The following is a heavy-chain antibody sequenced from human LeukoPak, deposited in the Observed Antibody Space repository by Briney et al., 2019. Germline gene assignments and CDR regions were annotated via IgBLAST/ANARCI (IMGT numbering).Heavy chain of an antibody. D-gene: IGHD3-10*01. J-gene: IGHJ4*02. CDR2: MYYSGST. CDR1: GDSISSLSYY. Sequence: SETLSLTCTVSGDSISSLSYYWGWIRQPPGKGLEWIGSMYYSGSTYYNPSLKSRVTISVDTSKNQFSLKLSSVTAADTAVYYCARQGMDYGYWGQGTLVTVSS. CDR3: ARQGMDYGY. V-gene: IGHV4-39*01.